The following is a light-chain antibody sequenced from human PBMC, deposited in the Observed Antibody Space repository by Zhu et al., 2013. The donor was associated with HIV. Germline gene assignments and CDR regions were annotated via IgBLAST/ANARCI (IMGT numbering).Light chain of an antibody. CDR2: DVT. CDR3: SSYSSSSPYVV. V-gene: IGLV2-14*03. J-gene: IGLJ2*01. Sequence: QSALTQPASVSGSPGQSITISCTGTSSDIGGYNYVSWYQQHPGKVPKLMIYDVTNRPSGVSNRFSGSKSGDTASLTISGLQAEDEADYYCSSYSSSSPYVVFGGGTKVTVL. CDR1: SSDIGGYNY.